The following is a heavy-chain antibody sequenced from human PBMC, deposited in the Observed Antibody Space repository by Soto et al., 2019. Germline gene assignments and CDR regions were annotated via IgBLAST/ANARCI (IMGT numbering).Heavy chain of an antibody. CDR1: GFTFSSYW. D-gene: IGHD2-15*01. Sequence: EVQLVESGGGLVQPGASLRLSCAASGFTFSSYWMHWVRQAPGKGLVWVSRINSDGSRTNYADSVKGRFTVSRDNAKNSQYLQMNSLRAEDTAGYYCARVLTGCWNWFDPWGQGTLVTVSS. V-gene: IGHV3-74*01. CDR2: INSDGSRT. CDR3: ARVLTGCWNWFDP. J-gene: IGHJ5*02.